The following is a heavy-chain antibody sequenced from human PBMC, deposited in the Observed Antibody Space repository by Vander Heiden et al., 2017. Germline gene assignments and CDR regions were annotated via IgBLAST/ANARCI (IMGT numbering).Heavy chain of an antibody. J-gene: IGHJ4*02. D-gene: IGHD3-16*02. Sequence: EVQLMESGGGLVQPGRSLRLSCAASGFTFDDDAIHWVRQAPGKGLEWVSGISWNSGSIGYADSVKGRFTISRDNAKNSLYLQMNSLRAEDTALYYCAKEGIPMITFGGVIAGGVDYWGQGTLVTVSS. CDR2: ISWNSGSI. V-gene: IGHV3-9*01. CDR1: GFTFDDDA. CDR3: AKEGIPMITFGGVIAGGVDY.